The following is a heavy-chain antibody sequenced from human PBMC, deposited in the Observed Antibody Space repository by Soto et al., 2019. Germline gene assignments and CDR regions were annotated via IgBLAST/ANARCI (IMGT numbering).Heavy chain of an antibody. D-gene: IGHD6-13*01. J-gene: IGHJ4*02. CDR3: AREYSSSWYSFFDY. V-gene: IGHV3-53*01. CDR1: GFTVSSNY. CDR2: IYSGGST. Sequence: GSLRLSCAASGFTVSSNYMSWVRQAPGKGLEWVSVIYSGGSTYYADSVKGRFTISRDNSKNTLYLQMNSLRAEDTAVYYCAREYSSSWYSFFDYWGQGTLVTVTS.